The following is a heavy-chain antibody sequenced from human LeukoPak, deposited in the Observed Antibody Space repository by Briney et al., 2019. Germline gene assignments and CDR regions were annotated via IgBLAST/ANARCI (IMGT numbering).Heavy chain of an antibody. J-gene: IGHJ4*02. CDR3: ATGWLVPLYFDY. CDR1: GYTLTELS. V-gene: IGHV1-24*01. Sequence: GASVKVSCKVSGYTLTELSMHWVRQAPGKGLEWMGGFDPEDGETIYAQKFQGRVTMTEDTSTDTAHMQLSSLRSEDTAVYYCATGWLVPLYFDYWGKGTLFTVSS. D-gene: IGHD6-19*01. CDR2: FDPEDGET.